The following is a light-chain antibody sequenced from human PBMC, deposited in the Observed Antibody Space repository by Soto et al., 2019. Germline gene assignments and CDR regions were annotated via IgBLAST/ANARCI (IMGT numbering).Light chain of an antibody. Sequence: QSVLTQPASMSGSPGQSITISCTGTSSDVGRYNYVSWYQQHPGKAPKLMIYGVSNRPSGVSNRFSGSKSGNTASLTISGLQAEDESDYYCSAYTSSTTVIFGGGTKLTVL. V-gene: IGLV2-14*03. CDR1: SSDVGRYNY. J-gene: IGLJ2*01. CDR2: GVS. CDR3: SAYTSSTTVI.